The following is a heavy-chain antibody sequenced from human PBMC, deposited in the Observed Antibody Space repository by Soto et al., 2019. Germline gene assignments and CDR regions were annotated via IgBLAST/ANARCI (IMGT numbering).Heavy chain of an antibody. CDR2: FGAPGDT. J-gene: IGHJ6*02. D-gene: IGHD3-16*01. CDR1: GFTFSSYD. V-gene: IGHV3-13*04. Sequence: GSLRLSCAASGFTFSSYDVHWVRQRPGKGLEWVSTFGAPGDTHYADSVKGRFTISRENAKNSLYLHMNNLRAGDTAVYYCGRVWAAAINNGMDVWGQGTTVTVSS. CDR3: GRVWAAAINNGMDV.